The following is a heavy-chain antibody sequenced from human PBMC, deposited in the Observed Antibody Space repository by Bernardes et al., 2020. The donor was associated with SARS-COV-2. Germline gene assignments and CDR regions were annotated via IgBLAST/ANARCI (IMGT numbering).Heavy chain of an antibody. V-gene: IGHV3-74*01. CDR2: IKGDGSST. CDR1: GFTFSNYW. D-gene: IGHD1-1*01. J-gene: IGHJ6*02. Sequence: GGSLRLSCAASGFTFSNYWMHWVRQSPGEGLVWVARIKGDGSSTSYADSVKGRFTISRDNAKKMLFLQMTSLRAEDTAVYYCVANAFDVWGQGTTVTVSS. CDR3: VANAFDV.